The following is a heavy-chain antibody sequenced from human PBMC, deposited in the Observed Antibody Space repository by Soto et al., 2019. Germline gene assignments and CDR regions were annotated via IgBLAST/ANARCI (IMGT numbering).Heavy chain of an antibody. D-gene: IGHD3-3*01. CDR2: IIQDGSDK. CDR1: GFTFSSHW. V-gene: IGHV3-7*05. J-gene: IGHJ4*02. Sequence: PGGSLRLSCAASGFTFSSHWMSWVRQAPGKGLQWVANIIQDGSDKYYVDSVEGRFTISRDNAKNSVYLQMNSLRAEDTAVYYCARAIYGGTTTFAYWGQGTLVTVSS. CDR3: ARAIYGGTTTFAY.